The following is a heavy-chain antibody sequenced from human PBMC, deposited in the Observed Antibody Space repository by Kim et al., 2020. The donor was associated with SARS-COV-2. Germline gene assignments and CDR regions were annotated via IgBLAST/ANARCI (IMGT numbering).Heavy chain of an antibody. V-gene: IGHV3-21*05. CDR3: ARYM. Sequence: GGSLRLSCAGSGFIIGTYSMIWVRQAPGKGLEWVSYISGSSNQIDYLDSVKGRFIISRDNARNSVYLQISRLREEDTAVYYCARYM. J-gene: IGHJ6*03. CDR1: GFIIGTYS. CDR2: ISGSSNQI.